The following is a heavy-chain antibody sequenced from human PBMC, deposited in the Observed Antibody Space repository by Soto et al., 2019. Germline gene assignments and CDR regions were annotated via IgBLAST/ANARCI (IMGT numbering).Heavy chain of an antibody. CDR3: AREGGSGQDY. V-gene: IGHV3-33*01. D-gene: IGHD6-19*01. CDR2: MWYDGSNK. CDR1: GFTFSSYC. Sequence: SLRLSFATSGFTFSSYCMHWARQAPGKGLEWVAFMWYDGSNKYYADSVKGRFTISRDNSKNTLYLQMNSLRAEDTAVYYCAREGGSGQDYWGQGTLVTVSS. J-gene: IGHJ4*02.